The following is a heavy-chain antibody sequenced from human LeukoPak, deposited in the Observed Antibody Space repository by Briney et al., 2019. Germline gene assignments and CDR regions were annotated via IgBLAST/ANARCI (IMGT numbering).Heavy chain of an antibody. J-gene: IGHJ4*02. CDR1: GFSFSSYS. CDR2: ITSTGSSS. V-gene: IGHV3-48*02. Sequence: PGGSLRLSCVASGFSFSSYSMNWVRQAPGKGLEWVSYITSTGSSSFYADSVKGRFTISRDNAKNSLFLQMSSVRDEDTAVYYCARAGITMVRGDDYWGQGTLVTVSS. CDR3: ARAGITMVRGDDY. D-gene: IGHD3-10*01.